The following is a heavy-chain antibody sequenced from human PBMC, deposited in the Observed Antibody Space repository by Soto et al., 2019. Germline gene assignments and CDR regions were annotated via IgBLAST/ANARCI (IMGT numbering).Heavy chain of an antibody. J-gene: IGHJ6*02. CDR1: EFTFKNYW. D-gene: IGHD3-3*01. CDR2: IKGDGSEE. CDR3: AIELRESITNFGISPLYYYYGMDV. Sequence: EVQLVESGGGLVQPGGSLRLSCAASEFTFKNYWMTWVRQAPGNGLEWVAHIKGDGSEEFNVDSVKRRFTISRENARNSVYLQMDSLRAEDTAVYYCAIELRESITNFGISPLYYYYGMDVWGQGATVTVSS. V-gene: IGHV3-7*03.